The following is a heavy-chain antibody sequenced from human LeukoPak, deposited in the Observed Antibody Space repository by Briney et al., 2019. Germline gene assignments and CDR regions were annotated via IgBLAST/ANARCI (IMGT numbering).Heavy chain of an antibody. D-gene: IGHD6-19*01. J-gene: IGHJ3*02. Sequence: GGSLRLSCAASGFTFSSYGMHWVCQAPGKGLEWVAVIWYDGSNKYYADSVKGRFTISRDNSKNTLYLQMNSLRAEDTAVYYCARDNSSGWYEVYAFDIWGQGTMVTVSS. CDR1: GFTFSSYG. V-gene: IGHV3-33*01. CDR2: IWYDGSNK. CDR3: ARDNSSGWYEVYAFDI.